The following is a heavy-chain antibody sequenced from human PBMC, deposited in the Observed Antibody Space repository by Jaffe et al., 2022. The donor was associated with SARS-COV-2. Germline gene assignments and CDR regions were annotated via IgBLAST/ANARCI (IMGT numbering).Heavy chain of an antibody. J-gene: IGHJ3*02. CDR1: GGSISSYY. Sequence: QVQLQESGPGLVKPSETLSLTCTVSGGSISSYYWSWIRQPPGKGLEWIGYIYYSGSTNYNPSLKSRVTISVDTSKNQFSLKLSSVTAADTAVYYCARDLRPSSGWYHAFDIWGQGTMVTVSS. D-gene: IGHD6-19*01. CDR2: IYYSGST. CDR3: ARDLRPSSGWYHAFDI. V-gene: IGHV4-59*01.